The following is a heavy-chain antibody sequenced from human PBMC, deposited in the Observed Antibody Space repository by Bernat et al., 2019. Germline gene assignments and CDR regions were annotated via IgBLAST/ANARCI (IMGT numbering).Heavy chain of an antibody. J-gene: IGHJ4*02. CDR3: ARGEYYDFWSGYYRRDYFDY. V-gene: IGHV4-31*03. CDR2: IYYSGST. CDR1: GGSISSGGYY. Sequence: QVQLQESGPGLVKPSQTLSLTCTVSGGSISSGGYYWSWIRQHPGKGLEWIGYIYYSGSTYYNPSLKSRVTISVDTSKNQFSLKLSSVTAADTAVYYCARGEYYDFWSGYYRRDYFDYWGQGTLVTVSS. D-gene: IGHD3-3*01.